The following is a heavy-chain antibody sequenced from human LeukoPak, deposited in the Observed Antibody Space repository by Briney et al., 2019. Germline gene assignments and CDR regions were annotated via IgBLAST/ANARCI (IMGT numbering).Heavy chain of an antibody. CDR2: ISDSGGST. CDR1: GLSFNNYA. J-gene: IGHJ4*02. V-gene: IGHV3-23*01. Sequence: GGPLRLSWAASGLSFNNYAMSGVRQSPGKGLEWVSGISDSGGSTYYADSVKGRFIISRDNSKNTLYLQMNSLRAEDTAVYYCAKRGIMIRGVIIIEFHKEAYYFDCWGQGTLVTVSS. D-gene: IGHD3-10*01. CDR3: AKRGIMIRGVIIIEFHKEAYYFDC.